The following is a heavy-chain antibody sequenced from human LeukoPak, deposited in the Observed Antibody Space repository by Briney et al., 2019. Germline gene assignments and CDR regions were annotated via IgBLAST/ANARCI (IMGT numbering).Heavy chain of an antibody. CDR2: VDPEDGET. CDR1: GYTFTSYG. D-gene: IGHD3-10*01. Sequence: ASVKVSCKASGYTFTSYGISWVQQAPGKGLEWMGLVDPEDGETIYAEKFQGRVTITADTSTDTAYMELSSLRSEDTAVYYCARIYGSGRGDAFDIWGQGTMVTVSS. V-gene: IGHV1-69-2*01. CDR3: ARIYGSGRGDAFDI. J-gene: IGHJ3*02.